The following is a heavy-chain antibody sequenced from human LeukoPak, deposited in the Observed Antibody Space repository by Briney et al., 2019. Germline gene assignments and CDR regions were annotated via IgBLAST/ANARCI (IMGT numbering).Heavy chain of an antibody. D-gene: IGHD3-22*01. V-gene: IGHV1-69*13. Sequence: WASVKVSCKASGDTFSSYKISWVRQAPGEGLEWMGGIIPMFGSADYSQKFQGRVTITADESTGTAYMELSSLTSEDTAMYYCASLKKPATYYDSPGHYYWGQGTLVTVSS. CDR2: IIPMFGSA. CDR1: GDTFSSYK. CDR3: ASLKKPATYYDSPGHYY. J-gene: IGHJ4*02.